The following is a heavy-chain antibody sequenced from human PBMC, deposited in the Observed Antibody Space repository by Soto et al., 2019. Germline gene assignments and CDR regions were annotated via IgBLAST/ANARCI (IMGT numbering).Heavy chain of an antibody. D-gene: IGHD6-25*01. J-gene: IGHJ4*02. Sequence: QVQLQESGPGLVKPSGTLSLTCAVSGGSISSSNWWSWVRQPPGEGLEWIGEIYHSGSTNYNPSPKSRVTISVDKSKNQISLKLSSVTAADTAVYYCAKCITALGAIDYWGQVTLVTVAS. CDR2: IYHSGST. V-gene: IGHV4-4*02. CDR1: GGSISSSNW. CDR3: AKCITALGAIDY.